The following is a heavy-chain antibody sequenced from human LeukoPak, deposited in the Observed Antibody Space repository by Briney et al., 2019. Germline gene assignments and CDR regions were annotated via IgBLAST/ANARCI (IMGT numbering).Heavy chain of an antibody. CDR1: GYSFTTYW. Sequence: GESLRISRKGSGYSFTTYWISWVRQMPGKGLEWMGRIDPIDSYTNYSPSFQGHVTISVDKSISTAYLQWSSLKASDTAMYYCARLGSGSHFYFDYWGQGTLVTVSS. J-gene: IGHJ4*02. V-gene: IGHV5-10-1*01. CDR3: ARLGSGSHFYFDY. CDR2: IDPIDSYT. D-gene: IGHD3-10*01.